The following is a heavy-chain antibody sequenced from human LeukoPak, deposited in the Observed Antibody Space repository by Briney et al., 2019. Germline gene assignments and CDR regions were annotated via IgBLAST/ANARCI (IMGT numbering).Heavy chain of an antibody. CDR1: GFAFSSYG. J-gene: IGHJ4*02. D-gene: IGHD3-9*01. CDR3: ARGFDWPQPFDY. Sequence: GGSLRLSCAASGFAFSSYGMHWVRQAPGKGLEWVAVIWYDGSNKYYADSVKGRFTISRDTSKNTLYLQMNSLRAEDTAVYYCARGFDWPQPFDYWGQGTLVTVSS. V-gene: IGHV3-33*01. CDR2: IWYDGSNK.